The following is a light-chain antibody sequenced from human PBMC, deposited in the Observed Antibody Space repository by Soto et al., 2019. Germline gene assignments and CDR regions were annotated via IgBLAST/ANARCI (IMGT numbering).Light chain of an antibody. J-gene: IGKJ5*01. CDR3: QQWKTLIT. V-gene: IGKV3-11*01. Sequence: IVLTQSPGTLSLSPGERATLSCRASLNIGNSLAWYQHKPGQSPRLLIYEVTNRATGIPVRFSGSGSGTDFTLTISSLEPEDFAVYYCQQWKTLITFGQGTRLESK. CDR2: EVT. CDR1: LNIGNS.